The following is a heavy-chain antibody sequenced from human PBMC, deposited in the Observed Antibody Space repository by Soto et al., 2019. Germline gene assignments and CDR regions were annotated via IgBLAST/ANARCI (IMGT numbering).Heavy chain of an antibody. CDR3: ARDSGYGSGSSVNHCLDC. Sequence: VGSLRISCAASGLSLYSSWMSWARQDPGKGLEWFATIKTDAREKKNVASVKGRFTVSRDNAKNSLYLQVDSLRAEDTAVYYCARDSGYGSGSSVNHCLDCWGRGTLVTVSS. D-gene: IGHD3-10*01. J-gene: IGHJ4*01. V-gene: IGHV3-7*01. CDR2: IKTDAREK. CDR1: GLSLYSSW.